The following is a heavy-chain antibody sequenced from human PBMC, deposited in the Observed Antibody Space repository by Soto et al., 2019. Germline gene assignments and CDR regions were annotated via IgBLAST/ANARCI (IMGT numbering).Heavy chain of an antibody. V-gene: IGHV3-30*18. CDR2: ISYDGSNK. J-gene: IGHJ4*02. CDR1: GFTFSSYG. CDR3: AKLEPPSLNAGYGDYDY. Sequence: QVQLVESGGGVVQPGRSLRLSCAASGFTFSSYGMHWVRQAPGKGLEWVAVISYDGSNKYYADSVKGRFTISRDNSKNTLYLQMNSLRAEDTAVYYCAKLEPPSLNAGYGDYDYWGQGTLVTVSS. D-gene: IGHD4-17*01.